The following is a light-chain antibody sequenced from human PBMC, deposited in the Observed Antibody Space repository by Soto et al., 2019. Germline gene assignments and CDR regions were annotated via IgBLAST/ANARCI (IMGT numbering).Light chain of an antibody. J-gene: IGLJ1*01. CDR2: EVS. CDR3: SSYAGSNYPYV. V-gene: IGLV2-14*01. CDR1: SSDVGGYKY. Sequence: QSALTQPASVSGSPGQSITISCTGTSSDVGGYKYVSWYQQEPGKAPKLMIYEVSNRPSGVSNRFSGSKSGNTASLTISGLQAEDEADYYCSSYAGSNYPYVFGTGTKVTVL.